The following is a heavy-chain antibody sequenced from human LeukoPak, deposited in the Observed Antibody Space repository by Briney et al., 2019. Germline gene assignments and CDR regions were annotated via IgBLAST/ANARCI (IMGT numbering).Heavy chain of an antibody. D-gene: IGHD3-10*01. Sequence: SQTLSLTCTVSGGSISSGDYYWSWIRQPPGKGLEWIGYIYYSGSTYYNPSLKSRVTISVDTSKNQFSLKLSSVTAADTAVYYCARAHYYGSGRPYYFDYWGQGTLVTVSS. CDR3: ARAHYYGSGRPYYFDY. V-gene: IGHV4-30-4*01. CDR1: GGSISSGDYY. CDR2: IYYSGST. J-gene: IGHJ4*02.